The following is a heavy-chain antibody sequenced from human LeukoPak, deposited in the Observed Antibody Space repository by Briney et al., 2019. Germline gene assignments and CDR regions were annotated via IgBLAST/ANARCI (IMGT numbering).Heavy chain of an antibody. D-gene: IGHD2-2*01. CDR1: GYTFTGYY. J-gene: IGHJ4*02. Sequence: ASVKVSCKASGYTFTGYYMHWVRQAPGQGLEWMGWINPNSGGTNYAQKFQGRVTMTRDTSISTAYMELSRLRSDDTAVYYCVRVLLCSSTSCYSGFDYWGQGTLVTVSS. V-gene: IGHV1-2*02. CDR3: VRVLLCSSTSCYSGFDY. CDR2: INPNSGGT.